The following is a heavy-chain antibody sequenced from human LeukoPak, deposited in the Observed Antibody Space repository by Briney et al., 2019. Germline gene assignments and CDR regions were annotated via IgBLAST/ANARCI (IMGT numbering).Heavy chain of an antibody. V-gene: IGHV4-39*07. J-gene: IGHJ2*01. CDR1: GDSIGSTTTYY. CDR3: ARDDPCSSEWCNWYFDL. D-gene: IGHD2-8*01. Sequence: PSETLSLTCTVSGDSIGSTTTYYWGWIRQPPGKGLEWIGNVNYRGTPHYNPSLTSRVTMSLDTSKNQFSLKMSSVTGADTAVYYCARDDPCSSEWCNWYFDLWGRGTLVTVSS. CDR2: VNYRGTP.